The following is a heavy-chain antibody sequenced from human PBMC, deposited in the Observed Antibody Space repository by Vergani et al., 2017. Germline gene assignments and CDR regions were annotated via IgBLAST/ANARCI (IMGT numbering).Heavy chain of an antibody. D-gene: IGHD2-2*01. Sequence: QVQLVESGGGVVQPGGSLRLSCAASGFTFSSYGMHWVRQAPGKGLEWVAFIRYDGSNKYYADSVKGRFTISRDNSKNTLYLQMNSLRAEDTAVYYCARHPLGYCSSTSCYDHYYYYMDVWGKGTTVTVSS. V-gene: IGHV3-30*02. CDR1: GFTFSSYG. J-gene: IGHJ6*03. CDR3: ARHPLGYCSSTSCYDHYYYYMDV. CDR2: IRYDGSNK.